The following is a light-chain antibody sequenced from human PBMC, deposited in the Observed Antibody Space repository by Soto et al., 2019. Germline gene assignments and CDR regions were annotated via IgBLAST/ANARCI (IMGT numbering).Light chain of an antibody. CDR1: QVISNY. V-gene: IGKV1-27*01. J-gene: IGKJ4*01. Sequence: ITCRASQVISNYLAWYQQKPGQVPNLLISTASTLQPGVPSRFSGSGYGTESNLTISSLQPDDVATYFCQKYSSAPLTFGGGTKVDIK. CDR3: QKYSSAPLT. CDR2: TAS.